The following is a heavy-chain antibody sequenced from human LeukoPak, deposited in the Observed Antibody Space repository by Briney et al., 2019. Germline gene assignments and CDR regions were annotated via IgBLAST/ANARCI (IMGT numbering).Heavy chain of an antibody. CDR3: AKVTPGSTARKSGLDY. CDR1: GFTFSTYG. Sequence: GGSPRLSCAASGFTFSTYGMHWVRQTPGKGLEWVAVMSYDGSNIYYGDSVKGRFTISRDNSKNTLYLQMNNLRVEDTALYYCAKVTPGSTARKSGLDYWGQGTLVTVSS. J-gene: IGHJ4*02. D-gene: IGHD2-21*02. CDR2: MSYDGSNI. V-gene: IGHV3-30*18.